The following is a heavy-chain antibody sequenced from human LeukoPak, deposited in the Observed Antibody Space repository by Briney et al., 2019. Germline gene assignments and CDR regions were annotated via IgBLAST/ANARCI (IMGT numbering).Heavy chain of an antibody. V-gene: IGHV1-46*01. CDR2: INPSGGST. D-gene: IGHD1-26*01. Sequence: ASVKVSCKASGHTLTSYYMHWVRQAPGQGLEWMGRINPSGGSTSYAQKFQGRVTMTRDTSTSTVYMELSSLRSEDTAVYYCATVASGSYSYFDYWSQGTLVTVSS. J-gene: IGHJ4*02. CDR3: ATVASGSYSYFDY. CDR1: GHTLTSYY.